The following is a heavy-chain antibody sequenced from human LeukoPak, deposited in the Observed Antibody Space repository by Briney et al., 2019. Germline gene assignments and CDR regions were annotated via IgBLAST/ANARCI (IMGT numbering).Heavy chain of an antibody. V-gene: IGHV3-64*01. CDR3: ARGSENYHGSGRGFDY. Sequence: PGGSLRLSCAASGFTFSSYAMHWVRQAPGKGLEYVSAISSNGGSTYYANSVKGRFTISRDNSKNTLYLQMNSLRAEDTAVYYCARGSENYHGSGRGFDYWGQGTLVTVSS. D-gene: IGHD3-10*01. J-gene: IGHJ4*02. CDR1: GFTFSSYA. CDR2: ISSNGGST.